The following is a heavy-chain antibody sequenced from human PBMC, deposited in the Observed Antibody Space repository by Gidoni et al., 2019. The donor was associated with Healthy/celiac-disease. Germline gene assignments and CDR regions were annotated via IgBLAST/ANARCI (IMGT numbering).Heavy chain of an antibody. J-gene: IGHJ4*02. CDR1: GGSISSGGYY. CDR2: IYYSGST. V-gene: IGHV4-31*03. Sequence: QVQLQESGPGLVKPSQTLSLTCTVSGGSISSGGYYWSWIRQHPGKGLEWIGYIYYSGSTYYNPSLKSRVTISVDTSKNQFSLKLSSVTAADTAVYYCARGRIAAAGTGWYFDYWGQGTLVTISS. D-gene: IGHD6-13*01. CDR3: ARGRIAAAGTGWYFDY.